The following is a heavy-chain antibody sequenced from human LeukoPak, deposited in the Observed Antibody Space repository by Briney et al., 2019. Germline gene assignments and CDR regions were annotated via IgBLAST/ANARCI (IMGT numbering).Heavy chain of an antibody. CDR1: GGSISSGSYY. Sequence: PPETLSLTCTVSGGSISSGSYYWSWIRQPAGKGLEWIGRIYTSESTNYNPSLKSRVTISVDTSKNQFSLKLSSVTAADTAVYYCAREALVGGAFDIWGQGTMVTVSS. CDR2: IYTSEST. J-gene: IGHJ3*02. V-gene: IGHV4-61*02. D-gene: IGHD2-8*02. CDR3: AREALVGGAFDI.